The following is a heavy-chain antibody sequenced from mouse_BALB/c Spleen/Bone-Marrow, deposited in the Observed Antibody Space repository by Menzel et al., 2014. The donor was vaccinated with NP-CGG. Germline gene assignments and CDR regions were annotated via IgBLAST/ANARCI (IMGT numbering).Heavy chain of an antibody. D-gene: IGHD2-10*02. CDR1: GFSLTVYD. J-gene: IGHJ4*01. V-gene: IGHV2-6-7*01. CDR2: IWGDGTT. CDR3: AREKYGNYYAMGY. Sequence: VQGVESGPGLVAPSQSLSIPCTVSGFSLTVYDINWVRQPPGKGLEWLGMIWGDGTTDYNSALRSRLSINKDNSRSQVFLKMNSLRTDDTARYFCAREKYGNYYAMGYWGQGTSVTVSS.